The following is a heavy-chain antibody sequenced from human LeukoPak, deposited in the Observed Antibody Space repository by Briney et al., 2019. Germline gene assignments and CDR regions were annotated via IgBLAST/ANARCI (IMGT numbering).Heavy chain of an antibody. Sequence: ASVKVSCKASGYTFTSYYMHWVRQAPGQGLEWMGIINPSGGSTSYAQKFQGRVTMTRDTSTSTVYMELSSLGSEDTAVYYCARVASIAAAVMYYFDYWGQGTLVTVSS. CDR1: GYTFTSYY. CDR3: ARVASIAAAVMYYFDY. CDR2: INPSGGST. D-gene: IGHD6-13*01. V-gene: IGHV1-46*01. J-gene: IGHJ4*02.